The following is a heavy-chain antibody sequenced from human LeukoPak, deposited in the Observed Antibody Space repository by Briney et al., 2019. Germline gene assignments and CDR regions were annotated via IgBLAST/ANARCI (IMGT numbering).Heavy chain of an antibody. CDR1: GGSIGSYY. J-gene: IGHJ4*02. CDR3: AAAGVTSFDY. V-gene: IGHV4-59*01. Sequence: SETLSLTCTVSGGSIGSYYRSWIRQPPGKGLEWIGYIYYSGSTNCNPSLKSRVTISVDTSKNQFSLKLSSVTAADTAVYYCAAAGVTSFDYWGQGTLVTVSS. CDR2: IYYSGST. D-gene: IGHD6-13*01.